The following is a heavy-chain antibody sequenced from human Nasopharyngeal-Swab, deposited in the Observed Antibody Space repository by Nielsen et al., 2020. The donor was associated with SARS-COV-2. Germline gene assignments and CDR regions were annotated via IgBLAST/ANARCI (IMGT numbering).Heavy chain of an antibody. CDR1: GGSISSSSYY. Sequence: SETLSLTCTVSGGSISSSSYYWGWIRQPPGKGLEWIGSIYYSGSTYYNPSLKRRVTISVDTSKNQFSLKLSSVTAADTAVYYCAREGNVLLWFGEYRGVDYWGQGTLVTVSS. J-gene: IGHJ4*02. CDR2: IYYSGST. D-gene: IGHD3-10*01. CDR3: AREGNVLLWFGEYRGVDY. V-gene: IGHV4-39*02.